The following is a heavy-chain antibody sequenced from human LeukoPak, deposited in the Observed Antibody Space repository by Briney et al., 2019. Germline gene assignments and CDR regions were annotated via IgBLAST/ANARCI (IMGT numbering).Heavy chain of an antibody. J-gene: IGHJ4*02. V-gene: IGHV3-33*01. CDR1: GFTFSNYG. CDR3: ARGSQSTWGFFAY. D-gene: IGHD1-1*01. CDR2: IWYDGSNE. Sequence: GRSLRLSCAASGFTFSNYGMHWARQAPGKGLQWVAVIWYDGSNEYYTGSVKGRFTISRDNAHNTLYLQMNSLRAEDTAVYYCARGSQSTWGFFAYWGQGTRVTVSS.